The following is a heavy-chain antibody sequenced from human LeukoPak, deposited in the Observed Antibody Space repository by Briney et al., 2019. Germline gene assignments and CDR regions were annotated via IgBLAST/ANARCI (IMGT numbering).Heavy chain of an antibody. Sequence: GGSLRLSCAASGFTFSSYAMSWVRQAPGKGLERVSSISDSGSTTYYTDSVKGRFTISRDNSKNTLYLQMHSLRGEDTAVYYCAGSGSFFRFDYWGQGTLVTVSS. CDR3: AGSGSFFRFDY. CDR1: GFTFSSYA. J-gene: IGHJ4*02. D-gene: IGHD1-26*01. CDR2: ISDSGSTT. V-gene: IGHV3-23*01.